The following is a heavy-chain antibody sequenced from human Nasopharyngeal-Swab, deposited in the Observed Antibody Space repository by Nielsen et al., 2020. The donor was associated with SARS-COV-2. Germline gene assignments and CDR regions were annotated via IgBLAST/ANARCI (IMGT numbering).Heavy chain of an antibody. CDR2: IWYDGSNK. D-gene: IGHD6-19*01. V-gene: IGHV3-33*06. Sequence: GESLKISCAASGFSFSTYGMHWVRQSPVKGLEWLTNIWYDGSNKYYADSVKGRFTISRDNSKNTLYLQTNNLRAEDTALYYCAKAPKTSDWYGWYGLGYWGQGTLVTVSS. CDR1: GFSFSTYG. CDR3: AKAPKTSDWYGWYGLGY. J-gene: IGHJ4*02.